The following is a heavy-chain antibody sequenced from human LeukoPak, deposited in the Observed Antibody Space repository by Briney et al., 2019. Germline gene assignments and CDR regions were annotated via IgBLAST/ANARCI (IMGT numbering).Heavy chain of an antibody. CDR2: IYTSGST. V-gene: IGHV4-4*09. D-gene: IGHD6-6*01. Sequence: PGGSLRLSCAASGFTVSSNYMSWIRQPPGKGLEWIGYIYTSGSTNYNPSLKSRVTISVDTSKNQFSLKLSSVTAADTAVYYCARQFSIAARRGYYFDYWGQGTLVTVSS. J-gene: IGHJ4*02. CDR1: GFTVSSNY. CDR3: ARQFSIAARRGYYFDY.